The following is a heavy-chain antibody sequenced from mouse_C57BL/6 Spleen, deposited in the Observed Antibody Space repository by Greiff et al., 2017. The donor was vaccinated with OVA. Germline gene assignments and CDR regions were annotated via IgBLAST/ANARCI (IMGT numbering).Heavy chain of an antibody. CDR2: INPNYGTT. D-gene: IGHD1-1*01. CDR1: GYSFTDYN. V-gene: IGHV1-39*01. J-gene: IGHJ4*01. Sequence: EVKLMESGPELVKPGASVKISCKASGYSFTDYNMNWVKQSNGKSLEWIGVINPNYGTTSYNQKFKGKATLTVDQSSSTAYMQLNSLTSEDSAVYYCARTSTVVARDYAMDYWGQGTSVTVSS. CDR3: ARTSTVVARDYAMDY.